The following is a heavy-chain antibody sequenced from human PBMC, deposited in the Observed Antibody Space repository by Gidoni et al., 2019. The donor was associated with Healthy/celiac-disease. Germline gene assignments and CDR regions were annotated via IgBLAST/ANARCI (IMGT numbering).Heavy chain of an antibody. D-gene: IGHD3-16*01. CDR1: GYTLTELS. CDR3: ATAWIPGGKFNPGARAFDI. V-gene: IGHV1-24*01. J-gene: IGHJ3*02. Sequence: QVQLVQSGAEVKKPGASVKVSCKVSGYTLTELSMHWVRQAPGKGLEWMGGFDPEDGETIYAQKFQGRVTMTEDTSTDTAYMELSSLRSEDTAVYYCATAWIPGGKFNPGARAFDIWGQGTMVTVSS. CDR2: FDPEDGET.